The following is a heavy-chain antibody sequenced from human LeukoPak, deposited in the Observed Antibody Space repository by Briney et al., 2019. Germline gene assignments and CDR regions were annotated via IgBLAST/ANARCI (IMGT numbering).Heavy chain of an antibody. D-gene: IGHD3-10*01. CDR2: ISGSGGST. J-gene: IGHJ4*02. CDR3: AKVAHYYGSGSYYEYYFDY. Sequence: GGSLRLSCAASGFTFSSYAMSWVRPAPGKGLEWVSAISGSGGSTYYADSVKGRFTISRDNSKNTLYLQMNSLRAEDTAVYYCAKVAHYYGSGSYYEYYFDYWGQGTLVTVSS. V-gene: IGHV3-23*01. CDR1: GFTFSSYA.